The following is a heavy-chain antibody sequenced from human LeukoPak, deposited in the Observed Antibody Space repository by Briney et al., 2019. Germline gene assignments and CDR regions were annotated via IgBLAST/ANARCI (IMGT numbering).Heavy chain of an antibody. CDR1: GYTFTSYY. V-gene: IGHV1-46*01. J-gene: IGHJ4*02. D-gene: IGHD2-2*01. Sequence: GASVKVSCKASGYTFTSYYMHWVRQAPGQGLEWMGIINPSGGSTSYAQKFQGRVTMTRDTSTSTVYMELSSLRSEDTAVYYCARDLRWSPFHLIAVVPAAVDYWGQGTLVTVSS. CDR3: ARDLRWSPFHLIAVVPAAVDY. CDR2: INPSGGST.